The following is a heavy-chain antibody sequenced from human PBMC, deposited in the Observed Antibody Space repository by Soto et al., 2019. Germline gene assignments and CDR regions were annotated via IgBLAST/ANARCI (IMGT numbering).Heavy chain of an antibody. CDR1: GYTLTELS. V-gene: IGHV1-24*01. J-gene: IGHJ4*02. CDR2: FDPEDGET. CDR3: ASATSRDGYAKTVDY. Sequence: QVQLVQSGAEVKKPGASVKVSCKVSGYTLTELSMHWVRQAPGKGLEWMGGFDPEDGETIYAQKFQGRVTMTEDTSTDPAYMELSSLRAEDTAVYYCASATSRDGYAKTVDYWGQGTLVTVSS. D-gene: IGHD5-12*01.